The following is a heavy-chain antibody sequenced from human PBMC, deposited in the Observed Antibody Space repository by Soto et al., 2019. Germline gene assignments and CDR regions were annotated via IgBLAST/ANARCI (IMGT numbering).Heavy chain of an antibody. D-gene: IGHD3-9*01. Sequence: SQTLSLTCTVSGGSISSSSYYWGWIRQPPGKGLEWIGSIYYSGSTYYNPSLKSRVTISVDTSKNQFSLKLSSVTAADTAVYYCARDLIYDILTGSSSYDYWGQGTLVTVSS. J-gene: IGHJ4*02. CDR2: IYYSGST. CDR3: ARDLIYDILTGSSSYDY. CDR1: GGSISSSSYY. V-gene: IGHV4-39*01.